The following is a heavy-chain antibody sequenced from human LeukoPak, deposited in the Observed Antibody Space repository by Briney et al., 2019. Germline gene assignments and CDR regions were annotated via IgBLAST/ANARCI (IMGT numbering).Heavy chain of an antibody. CDR1: GFTFSSYS. Sequence: PGGSLRLSCAASGFTFSSYSMNWVRQAPGKGLEGVSSISSSSSYIYYADSVKGRFTISRDNAKNSLYLQMNSLRAEDTAVYYCARQVVVTRDYWGQGTLVTVSS. V-gene: IGHV3-21*01. CDR2: ISSSSSYI. D-gene: IGHD3-22*01. J-gene: IGHJ4*02. CDR3: ARQVVVTRDY.